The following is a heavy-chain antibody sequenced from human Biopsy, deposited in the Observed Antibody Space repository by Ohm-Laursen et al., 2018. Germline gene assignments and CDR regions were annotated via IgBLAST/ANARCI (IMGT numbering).Heavy chain of an antibody. CDR3: ATKLTGYFHH. CDR1: GGTFSNYG. D-gene: IGHD3-9*01. V-gene: IGHV1-69*06. J-gene: IGHJ1*01. Sequence: SVKVSCKAPGGTFSNYGINWVRQAPGQGLEWLGGNIPILGTGNYAQKFQDRVTVAADTSTSTATMELRSLRSDDTAVYYCATKLTGYFHHWGQGTLVTVSS. CDR2: NIPILGTG.